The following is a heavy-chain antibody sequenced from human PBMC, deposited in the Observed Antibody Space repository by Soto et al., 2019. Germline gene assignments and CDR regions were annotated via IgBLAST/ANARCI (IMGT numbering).Heavy chain of an antibody. CDR2: INAGNGNT. D-gene: IGHD1-26*01. CDR1: GYTFTSYA. Sequence: ASVKVSCKASGYTFTSYAVHWVRQAPGQRLEWMGWINAGNGNTKYSQKFQGRVTITRDTSASTAYMELSSLRSEDTAVYYCAREGEWELPTVYYFDYWGQGTLVTVSS. V-gene: IGHV1-3*01. CDR3: AREGEWELPTVYYFDY. J-gene: IGHJ4*02.